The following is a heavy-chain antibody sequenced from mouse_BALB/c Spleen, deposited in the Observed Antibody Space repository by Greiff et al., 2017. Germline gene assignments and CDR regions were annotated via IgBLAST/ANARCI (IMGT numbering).Heavy chain of an antibody. CDR3: TGGYYGNYDAMDY. J-gene: IGHJ4*01. Sequence: LKQPGSELVRPGASVKLSCKASGYTFTSYWMHWVKQRPGQGLEWIGNIYPGSGSTNYDEKFKSKATLTVDTSSSTAYMQLSSLTSEDSAVYYCTGGYYGNYDAMDYWGQGTSVTVSS. D-gene: IGHD2-1*01. CDR1: GYTFTSYW. V-gene: IGHV1S22*01. CDR2: IYPGSGST.